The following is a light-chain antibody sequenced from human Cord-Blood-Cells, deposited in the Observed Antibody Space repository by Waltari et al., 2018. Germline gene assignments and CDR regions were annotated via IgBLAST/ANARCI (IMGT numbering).Light chain of an antibody. CDR2: AAS. CDR1: QRISSY. J-gene: IGKJ4*01. CDR3: QQSYSTPLT. V-gene: IGKV1-39*01. Sequence: DIQMTQSPSSLSASVGHRVTITCRASQRISSYLNWYQQKPGKAPKLLIYAASSLQSGVPSRFSGSGSGTDFTLTISSLQPEDFATYYCQQSYSTPLTFGGGTKVEIK.